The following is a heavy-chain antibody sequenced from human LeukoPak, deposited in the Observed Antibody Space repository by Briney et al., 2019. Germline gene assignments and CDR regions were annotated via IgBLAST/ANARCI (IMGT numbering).Heavy chain of an antibody. CDR2: IENDGIKK. J-gene: IGHJ3*01. V-gene: IGHV3-30*02. CDR3: VGEGSANSYNDAFDV. Sequence: GGSLRLSCAASGLIFKTYGMHWVRQAPGKGLEWVAFIENDGIKKYYADSVKGRFTISRDNSKTTLFLQMNSLRPEDTAVFYCVGEGSANSYNDAFDVWGQGTMLTVSA. CDR1: GLIFKTYG. D-gene: IGHD3-10*01.